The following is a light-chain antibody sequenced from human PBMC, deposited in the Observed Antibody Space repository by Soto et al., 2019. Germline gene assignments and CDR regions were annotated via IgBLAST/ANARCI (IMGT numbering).Light chain of an antibody. CDR3: SSYAASNNLGV. CDR1: SSDVGGYNY. J-gene: IGLJ2*01. V-gene: IGLV2-8*01. CDR2: GVS. Sequence: QSVLTQPPSASGSPGQSVTISCIGTSSDVGGYNYVSWYQQHPGKAPKLMIYGVSKRPSGVPDRFSGSKSGNTASLTVSGLQAEDEAGYYCSSYAASNNLGVFGGGTKLTVL.